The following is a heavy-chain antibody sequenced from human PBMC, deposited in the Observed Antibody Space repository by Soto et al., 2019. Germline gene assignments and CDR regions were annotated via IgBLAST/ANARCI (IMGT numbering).Heavy chain of an antibody. CDR1: GFTFSSYG. Sequence: GGSLRLSCAAPGFTFSSYGMHWVRQAPGKGLEWVAVISYDGSNKYYADSVKGRFTISRDNSKNTLYLQMNSLRAEDTAVYYCARAATYYDFWSGHPDYYYYGMDVWGQGTTVTVSS. V-gene: IGHV3-30*03. D-gene: IGHD3-3*01. J-gene: IGHJ6*02. CDR2: ISYDGSNK. CDR3: ARAATYYDFWSGHPDYYYYGMDV.